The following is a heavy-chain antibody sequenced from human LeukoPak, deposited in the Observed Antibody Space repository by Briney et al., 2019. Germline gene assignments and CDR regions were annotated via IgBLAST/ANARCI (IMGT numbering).Heavy chain of an antibody. CDR1: GFTFSSYE. CDR3: ARLPMIVVVITEEDAFDI. J-gene: IGHJ3*02. D-gene: IGHD3-22*01. V-gene: IGHV3-48*03. CDR2: ISSSGSTI. Sequence: PGGSVRLSCAASGFTFSSYEMNWVRQAPGKGLEWVSYISSSGSTIYYADSVKGRFTISRDNAKNSLYLQMNSLRAEDTAVYYCARLPMIVVVITEEDAFDIWGQGTMVTVSS.